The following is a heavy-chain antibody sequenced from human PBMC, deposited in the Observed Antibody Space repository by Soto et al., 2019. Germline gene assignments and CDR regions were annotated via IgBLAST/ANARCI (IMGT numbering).Heavy chain of an antibody. D-gene: IGHD6-13*01. CDR2: IWYDGSNK. CDR3: ARAYSSSWVFDY. J-gene: IGHJ4*02. Sequence: GGSLRLSCAASGFTFSSYGMHWVRQAPGKGLEWVAVIWYDGSNKYYADSVKGRFTISRDNSKNTLYLQMNSLRAEDTAVYYCARAYSSSWVFDYWGQGTLVTVSS. CDR1: GFTFSSYG. V-gene: IGHV3-33*01.